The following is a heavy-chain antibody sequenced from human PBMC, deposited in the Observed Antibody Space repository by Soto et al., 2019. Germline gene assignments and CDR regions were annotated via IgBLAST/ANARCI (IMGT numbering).Heavy chain of an antibody. J-gene: IGHJ5*02. CDR2: IYYSGST. CDR1: GGSISSYY. D-gene: IGHD4-17*01. CDR3: ARDYGDYEGGNWFDP. Sequence: QVQLQESGPGLVKPSETLSLTCTVSGGSISSYYWSWIRQPPGKGLEWIGYIYYSGSTNYNPSLKSRVTISVDTSKNQFSLKLRSVTAADTAVYYCARDYGDYEGGNWFDPWGQGTLVTVSS. V-gene: IGHV4-59*01.